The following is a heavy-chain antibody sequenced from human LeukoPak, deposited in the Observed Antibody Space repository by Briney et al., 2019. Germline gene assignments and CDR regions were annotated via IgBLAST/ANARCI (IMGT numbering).Heavy chain of an antibody. V-gene: IGHV3-11*04. CDR2: ISSSGSTI. CDR3: ARDYISGSYDSVAFDI. Sequence: GGSLRLSCAASGFTFSDYYMSWIRQAPGKGLEWVSYISSSGSTIYYADSVKGRFTISRDNAKNSLYLQMNSLRAEDTAVYYCARDYISGSYDSVAFDIWGQGTMVTVSS. CDR1: GFTFSDYY. J-gene: IGHJ3*02. D-gene: IGHD3-10*01.